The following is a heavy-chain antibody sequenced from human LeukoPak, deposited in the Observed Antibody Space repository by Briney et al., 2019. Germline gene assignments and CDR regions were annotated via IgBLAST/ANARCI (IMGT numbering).Heavy chain of an antibody. J-gene: IGHJ4*02. D-gene: IGHD3-10*01. CDR3: ARGRKESLLWFGECD. V-gene: IGHV1-69*13. Sequence: SVKVSCKASGGTFSNYAISWVRQAPRQGLEWMGGIIPIFDTADNAQKFQGRLTITADESTSTAYMELSSLRSEDTAVYYCARGRKESLLWFGECDWGQGTLVTVSS. CDR2: IIPIFDTA. CDR1: GGTFSNYA.